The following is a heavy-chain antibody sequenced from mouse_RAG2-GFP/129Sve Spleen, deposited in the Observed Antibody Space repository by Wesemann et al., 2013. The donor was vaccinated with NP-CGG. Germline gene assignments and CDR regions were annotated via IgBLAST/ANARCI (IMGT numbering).Heavy chain of an antibody. V-gene: IGHV3-8*02. J-gene: IGHJ2*01. D-gene: IGHD2-10*02. Sequence: EYGGYISYSGSTYYNPSLKSRISITRDTSKNQYYLQLNSVTTEDTATYYCARSYGNFDYWGQGTTLTVSS. CDR3: ARSYGNFDY. CDR2: ISYSGST.